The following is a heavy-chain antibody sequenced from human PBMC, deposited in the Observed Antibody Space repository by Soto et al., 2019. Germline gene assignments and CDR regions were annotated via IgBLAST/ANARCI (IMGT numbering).Heavy chain of an antibody. CDR1: GYTFTGYY. V-gene: IGHV1-69*13. Sequence: SVKVSCKASGYTFTGYYMHWVRQAPGQGLEWMGGIIPIFGTANYAQKFQGRVTITADESTSTAYMELSSLRSDDTAVYYCALPPRTGYQYGMDVWGQGTTVTV. J-gene: IGHJ6*02. CDR3: ALPPRTGYQYGMDV. CDR2: IIPIFGTA.